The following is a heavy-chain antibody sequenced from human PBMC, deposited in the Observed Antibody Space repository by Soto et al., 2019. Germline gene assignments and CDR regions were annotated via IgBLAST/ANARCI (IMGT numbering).Heavy chain of an antibody. CDR2: IYYTGGT. D-gene: IGHD5-12*01. CDR1: GGSTSSGSYY. Sequence: QVQLQESGPGLVKPSQTLSLTCTVSGGSTSSGSYYWSWIRQHPGKGLEWIGYIYYTGGTYQNPSLKRRAAISLETSENQYSLKLSSVTAADTAIYYCAGDFRGYGRFDYWGQGTLVAVSS. CDR3: AGDFRGYGRFDY. J-gene: IGHJ4*02. V-gene: IGHV4-31*03.